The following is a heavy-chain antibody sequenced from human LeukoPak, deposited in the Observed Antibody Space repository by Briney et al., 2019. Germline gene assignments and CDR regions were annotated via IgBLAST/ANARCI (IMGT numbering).Heavy chain of an antibody. V-gene: IGHV3-23*01. CDR1: GFTFSSYA. J-gene: IGHJ4*02. D-gene: IGHD2-21*02. CDR3: AKAFLSIVVVTAYDY. Sequence: GGSLRHSCAASGFTFSSYAMSWVRQAPGKGLEWVSAISGSGGSTYYADSVKGRFTISRDNSKNTLYLQMNSLRAEDTAVYYCAKAFLSIVVVTAYDYWGQGTLVTVSS. CDR2: ISGSGGST.